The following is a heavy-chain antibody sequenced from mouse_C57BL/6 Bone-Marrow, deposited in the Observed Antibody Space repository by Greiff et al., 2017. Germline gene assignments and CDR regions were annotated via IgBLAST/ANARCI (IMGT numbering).Heavy chain of an antibody. V-gene: IGHV1-22*01. Sequence: EVQLQESGPELVKPGASVKMSCKASGYTFTDYNMHWVKQSHGKSLEWIGYINPNNGGTSYNQKFKGKATLTVNKSSSTAYMELRSLTSEDSAVYYCARGYYYGSSSDYWGQGTTLTVSS. CDR2: INPNNGGT. CDR1: GYTFTDYN. CDR3: ARGYYYGSSSDY. J-gene: IGHJ2*01. D-gene: IGHD1-1*01.